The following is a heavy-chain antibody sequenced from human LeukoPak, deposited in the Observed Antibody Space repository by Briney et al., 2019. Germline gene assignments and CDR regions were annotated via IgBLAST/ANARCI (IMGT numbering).Heavy chain of an antibody. CDR2: ISGSGGST. Sequence: PGGSLRLSCAASGFTFSSYAMGWVRQFPGKGLEWVSAISGSGGSTYYADSVKGRFTISRDNSKNTLHLQMNSLRAEDTAVYYCAKGFRGPLPVGDYFDYWGQGTLVTVSP. D-gene: IGHD1-14*01. V-gene: IGHV3-23*01. CDR1: GFTFSSYA. CDR3: AKGFRGPLPVGDYFDY. J-gene: IGHJ4*02.